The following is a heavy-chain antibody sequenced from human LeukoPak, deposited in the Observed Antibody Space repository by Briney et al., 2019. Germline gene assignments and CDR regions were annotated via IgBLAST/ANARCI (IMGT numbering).Heavy chain of an antibody. CDR2: INPNSGGT. J-gene: IGHJ5*02. CDR3: ARDNSYDFWSGYYPSWFDP. CDR1: GYTFTGYY. V-gene: IGHV1-2*02. D-gene: IGHD3-3*01. Sequence: ASVTVSCKASGYTFTGYYMHWVRQAPGQGLEWMGWINPNSGGTNYAQKFQGRVTMTRDTSISTAYMELSRLRSDDTAVYYCARDNSYDFWSGYYPSWFDPWGQGTLVTVSS.